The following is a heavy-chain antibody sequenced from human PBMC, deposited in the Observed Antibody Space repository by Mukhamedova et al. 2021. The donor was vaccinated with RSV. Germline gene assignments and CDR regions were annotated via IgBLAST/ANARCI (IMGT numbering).Heavy chain of an antibody. V-gene: IGHV4-59*10. CDR2: VYTTGTT. D-gene: IGHD1-1*01. J-gene: IGHJ3*02. CDR3: ASPSTGTSASDI. Sequence: QRAGSGLEWIGRVYTTGTTTYNPSFKSRATMSIDLSSNQFFLRLASVTAADTAVYFCASPSTGTSASDIWGQGTKVSVPA.